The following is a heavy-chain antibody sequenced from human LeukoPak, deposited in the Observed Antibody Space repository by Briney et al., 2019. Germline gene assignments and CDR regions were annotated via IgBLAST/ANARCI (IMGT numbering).Heavy chain of an antibody. J-gene: IGHJ4*02. CDR2: ISYDGSNK. CDR3: ARDRREWLDYFDY. CDR1: GFTFSSYA. Sequence: PGGSLRLSCAASGFTFSSYAMHWVRQAPGKGLEWVAVISYDGSNKYYADSVKGRFTISRDNSKNTLYLQMNSLRAEDTAVYYCARDRREWLDYFDYWGQGTLVTVSS. D-gene: IGHD6-19*01. V-gene: IGHV3-30-3*01.